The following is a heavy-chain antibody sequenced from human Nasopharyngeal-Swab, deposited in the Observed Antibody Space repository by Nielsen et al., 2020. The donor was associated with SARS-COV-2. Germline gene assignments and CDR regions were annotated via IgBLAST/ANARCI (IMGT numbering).Heavy chain of an antibody. CDR1: GFTFSSYW. D-gene: IGHD6-19*01. Sequence: GGSLRLSCAASGFTFSSYWMHWVRQAPGKGLVWVSRINSDGSSTSYADSVKGRFTISRDNAKNTLYLQMNSLRAEDTAVYYCARASHSSGWYVQLIDYWGQGTLVTVSS. J-gene: IGHJ4*02. CDR2: INSDGSST. V-gene: IGHV3-74*01. CDR3: ARASHSSGWYVQLIDY.